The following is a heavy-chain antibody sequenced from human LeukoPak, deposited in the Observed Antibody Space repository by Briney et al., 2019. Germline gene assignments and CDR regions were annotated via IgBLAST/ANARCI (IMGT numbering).Heavy chain of an antibody. CDR1: GFTFSSPW. Sequence: PGGSLRLSCAASGFTFSSPWMNSVSQAPGKGLEWVANIKKDGSENYCVASVKGRFTSSKDNAKKSLYLQMNSLGAEDTAVYYCAGSRVPGAVDIWGQGTMVTGAS. J-gene: IGHJ3*02. D-gene: IGHD2-15*01. V-gene: IGHV3-7*05. CDR2: IKKDGSEN. CDR3: AGSRVPGAVDI.